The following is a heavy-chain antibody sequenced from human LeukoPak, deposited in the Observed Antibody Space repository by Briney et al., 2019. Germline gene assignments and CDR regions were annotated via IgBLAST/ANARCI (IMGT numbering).Heavy chain of an antibody. Sequence: ASVRVSCKASGYSFTSHYMHWVRQAPGQGLEWLGLINPSGSSTLYAQKFQGRVAMTRDMSTTTDYMELSSLRSEDTAVYYCARDNSVGDVAWWFDPWGQGTLVTVSS. V-gene: IGHV1-46*01. CDR1: GYSFTSHY. J-gene: IGHJ5*02. CDR3: ARDNSVGDVAWWFDP. D-gene: IGHD1-26*01. CDR2: INPSGSST.